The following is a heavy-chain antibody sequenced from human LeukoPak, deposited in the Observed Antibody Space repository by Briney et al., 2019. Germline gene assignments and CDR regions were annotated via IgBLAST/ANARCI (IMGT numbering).Heavy chain of an antibody. CDR3: ARRVTMVRGPHKNWFDP. J-gene: IGHJ5*02. Sequence: NPSETLSLTCTVSGGSISSYYWSCIRQPPGKGLEGIGYIYYSGSPNYNPSLKSRVTISVDTSKNQVSLKLSSVTAADTAVYYCARRVTMVRGPHKNWFDPWGQGTLVTVSS. D-gene: IGHD3-10*01. CDR1: GGSISSYY. CDR2: IYYSGSP. V-gene: IGHV4-59*08.